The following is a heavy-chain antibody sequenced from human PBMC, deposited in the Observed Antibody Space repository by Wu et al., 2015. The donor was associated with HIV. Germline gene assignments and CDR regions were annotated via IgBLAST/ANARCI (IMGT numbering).Heavy chain of an antibody. CDR3: ARANYGDLLN. CDR2: IIPIFGKT. D-gene: IGHD4-17*01. J-gene: IGHJ4*02. CDR1: GGTFSYSA. V-gene: IGHV1-69*13. Sequence: QAQLVQSGAEVKKPGSSVKVSCKASGGTFSYSAIAWVRQAPGQGLEWMGRIIPIFGKTNYAQKFQGRVTITADESSTTAYMELSSLRSEDTAVYYCARANYGDLLNWGQGTLVTVSS.